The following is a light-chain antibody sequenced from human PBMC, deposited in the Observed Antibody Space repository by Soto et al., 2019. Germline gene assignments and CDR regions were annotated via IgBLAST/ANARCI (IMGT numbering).Light chain of an antibody. V-gene: IGKV3-15*01. J-gene: IGKJ1*01. CDR3: QQYNNRPPRT. CDR1: ESVNSN. Sequence: IEITQSPGTMCVSPGERVTLSCRASESVNSNLAWYQQKIGQAPRLLLYGASVRATGIPARFSGSGAGTQFTLTISSLQSEDSAVYYCQQYNNRPPRTFGQGTKVDIK. CDR2: GAS.